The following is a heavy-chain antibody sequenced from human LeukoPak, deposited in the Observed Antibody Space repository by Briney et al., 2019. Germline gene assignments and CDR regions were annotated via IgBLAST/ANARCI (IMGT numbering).Heavy chain of an antibody. CDR2: IWRGADTI. CDR3: ARGHYGLDV. CDR1: GFTFSDYY. Sequence: SGGSLRLSCAASGFTFSDYYLSWVRQAPGKGLEWVSYIWRGADTIYYADSVKGRFSISRDNAKNSLYLQMNSLRAEDTAVYYCARGHYGLDVWGQGTTVTVSS. J-gene: IGHJ6*02. V-gene: IGHV3-11*01.